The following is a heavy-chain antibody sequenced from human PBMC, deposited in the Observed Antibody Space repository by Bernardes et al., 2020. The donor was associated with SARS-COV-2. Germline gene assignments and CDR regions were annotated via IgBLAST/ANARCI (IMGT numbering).Heavy chain of an antibody. J-gene: IGHJ4*02. CDR3: AREWEDYTSSLFDY. V-gene: IGHV3-30-3*01. D-gene: IGHD1-26*01. CDR2: ISYDGTTK. Sequence: GGSLRLSCAASGFTFSNSAMHWVRQAPGKGLEWVAIISYDGTTKYNADSVKGRFTISRDNSKNTLFLQMNSLTTEDTAIYYCAREWEDYTSSLFDYWGRGTLVTVSS. CDR1: GFTFSNSA.